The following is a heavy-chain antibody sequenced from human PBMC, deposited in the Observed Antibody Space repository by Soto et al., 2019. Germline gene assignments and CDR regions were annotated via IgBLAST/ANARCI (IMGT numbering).Heavy chain of an antibody. CDR2: MNPNSGNT. J-gene: IGHJ6*03. CDR3: ARGRFDDFWSGYYTVGDYYYYYYMDV. V-gene: IGHV1-8*01. D-gene: IGHD3-3*01. CDR1: GYTFTSYD. Sequence: GASVKVSCKASGYTFTSYDINWVRQATGQGLEWIGWMNPNSGNTGYAQKFQGRVTMTRNTSISTAYMELSSLRSEDTAVYYCARGRFDDFWSGYYTVGDYYYYYYMDVWGKGTTVTVSS.